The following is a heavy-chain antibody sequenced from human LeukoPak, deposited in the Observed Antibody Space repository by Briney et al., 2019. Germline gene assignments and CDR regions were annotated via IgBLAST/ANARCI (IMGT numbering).Heavy chain of an antibody. V-gene: IGHV4-59*01. CDR3: ARGYYDYVWGSTLYYFDY. Sequence: KTSETLSLTCTVSGGSISSYYWSWIRQPPGKGLEWIGYIYYSGSTNYNPSLKSRVTISVDTSKNQFSLKLSSVTAADTAVYYCARGYYDYVWGSTLYYFDYWGQGTLVTVSS. D-gene: IGHD3-16*01. J-gene: IGHJ4*02. CDR1: GGSISSYY. CDR2: IYYSGST.